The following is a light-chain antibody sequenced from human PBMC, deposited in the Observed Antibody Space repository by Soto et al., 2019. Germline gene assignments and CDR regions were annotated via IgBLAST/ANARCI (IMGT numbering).Light chain of an antibody. Sequence: QSALTQPASVSGSPGQSITISCTGTRSDVGSSNTVSWYQHNPGQAPRLIIYEGTERPSGISDRFSGSKSGNTASLTISGLQAEDEADYYCCSKGGSSTYVLGTGTKLTVL. V-gene: IGLV2-23*01. CDR3: CSKGGSSTYV. CDR1: RSDVGSSNT. CDR2: EGT. J-gene: IGLJ1*01.